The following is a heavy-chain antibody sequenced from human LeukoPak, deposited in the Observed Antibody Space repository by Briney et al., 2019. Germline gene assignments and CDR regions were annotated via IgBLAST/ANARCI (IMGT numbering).Heavy chain of an antibody. CDR2: IYYSGST. CDR3: ARVGNWNDGWFDP. V-gene: IGHV4-59*01. CDR1: GGSLSSYY. D-gene: IGHD1-20*01. Sequence: SETLSLTCTVSGGSLSSYYWSWIRQPPGKGLEWIGYIYYSGSTNYNPSLTSRVTISVDTSKNQFSLKLSSVTAADTAVYYCARVGNWNDGWFDPWGQGTLVTVSA. J-gene: IGHJ5*02.